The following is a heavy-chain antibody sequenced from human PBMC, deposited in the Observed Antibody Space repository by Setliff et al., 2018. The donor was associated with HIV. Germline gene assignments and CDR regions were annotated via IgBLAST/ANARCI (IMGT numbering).Heavy chain of an antibody. CDR3: ARDKGEQQLYFDY. D-gene: IGHD6-13*01. V-gene: IGHV3-33*01. CDR1: GFTFSSYA. Sequence: GGSLRLSCVASGFTFSSYAMHWVRQAPGKGLEWVALIWYDGSNKYYAESVRGRFTISRDNSKNTLHLQMNSLRAEDTAVYYCARDKGEQQLYFDYWGQGTLVTVSS. CDR2: IWYDGSNK. J-gene: IGHJ4*02.